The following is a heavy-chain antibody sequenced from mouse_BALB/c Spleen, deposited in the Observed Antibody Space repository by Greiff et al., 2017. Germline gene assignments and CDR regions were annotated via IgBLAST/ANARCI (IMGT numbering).Heavy chain of an antibody. CDR1: GFSLTSYG. J-gene: IGHJ4*01. CDR2: ICGDGST. D-gene: IGHD2-4*01. V-gene: IGHV2-3*01. CDR3: AKVGLPGYAMDY. Sequence: VQRVESGPGLVAPSQSLSITCTVSGFSLTSYGVSWVRQPPGKGLEWLGVICGDGSTNYHSALISRLSTSKDNSKSQVFLKLNSLHTDDTATNYRAKVGLPGYAMDYRGQGTSVTVSS.